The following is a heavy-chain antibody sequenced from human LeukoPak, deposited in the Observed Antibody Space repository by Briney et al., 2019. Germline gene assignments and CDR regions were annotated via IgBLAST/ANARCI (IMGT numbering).Heavy chain of an antibody. CDR3: ARGRDYYDSPRTKGAFDI. J-gene: IGHJ3*02. D-gene: IGHD3-22*01. CDR2: IIPIFGTA. Sequence: SVKVSYKASGGTFSSYAISWVRQAPGQGLEWMGGIIPIFGTANYAQKFQGRVTITADESTSTAYMELSSLRSEDTAAYYCARGRDYYDSPRTKGAFDIWGQGTMVTVSS. CDR1: GGTFSSYA. V-gene: IGHV1-69*01.